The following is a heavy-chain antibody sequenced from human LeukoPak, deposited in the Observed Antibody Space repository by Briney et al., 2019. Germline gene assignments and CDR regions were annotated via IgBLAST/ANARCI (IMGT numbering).Heavy chain of an antibody. Sequence: SETLSLTCAVYGGSFSGYYWSWIRQPPGKGLEWIGEINHSGSTNYNPSLKSRVTISVGTSKNQFSLKLSSVTAADTAVYYCARLGAYYYGSGTGNWFDPWGQGTLVTVSS. J-gene: IGHJ5*02. D-gene: IGHD3-10*01. CDR2: INHSGST. V-gene: IGHV4-34*01. CDR3: ARLGAYYYGSGTGNWFDP. CDR1: GGSFSGYY.